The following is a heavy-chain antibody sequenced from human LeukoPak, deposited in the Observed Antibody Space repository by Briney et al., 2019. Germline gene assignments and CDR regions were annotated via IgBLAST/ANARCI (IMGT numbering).Heavy chain of an antibody. CDR2: IKQDGSEM. CDR3: VRAIAAADSY. D-gene: IGHD6-13*01. Sequence: GGSLRLSCAASGFTFSRYWMSWVRQAPGKGLERVANIKQDGSEMHYVDSVKGRFTISRDNAKNSLYLQMNSLRAEDTAEYFCVRAIAAADSYWGQGTLVTVSS. J-gene: IGHJ4*02. CDR1: GFTFSRYW. V-gene: IGHV3-7*03.